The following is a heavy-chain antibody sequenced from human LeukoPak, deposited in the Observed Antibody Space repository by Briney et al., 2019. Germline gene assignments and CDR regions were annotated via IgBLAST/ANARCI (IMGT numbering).Heavy chain of an antibody. CDR3: ASRTTLGYCSSTSCIRDRYFDY. CDR1: GGSFSGYY. D-gene: IGHD2-2*01. J-gene: IGHJ4*02. V-gene: IGHV4-34*01. Sequence: SETLSLTCAVYGGSFSGYYWSWIRQPPGKGLEWIGEINHSGSTNYNPSLKSRVTISVDTSKNQFSLKLSSVTAADTAVYYCASRTTLGYCSSTSCIRDRYFDYWGQGTLVTVSS. CDR2: INHSGST.